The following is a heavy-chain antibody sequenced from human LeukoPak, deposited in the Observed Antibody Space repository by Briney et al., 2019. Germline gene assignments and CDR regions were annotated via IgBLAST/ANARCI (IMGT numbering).Heavy chain of an antibody. V-gene: IGHV3-20*04. J-gene: IGHJ6*03. CDR2: INSNAERT. Sequence: GGSLRLSCAASGFVFDEYGLSWVRQAPGKGLGWVSNINSNAERTDYADSVKGRFTISRDNAKNSLYLQMNSLRAEDTAVYYCARGYTVTTYYYYYYMDVWGKGTTVTVSS. CDR1: GFVFDEYG. CDR3: ARGYTVTTYYYYYYMDV. D-gene: IGHD4-11*01.